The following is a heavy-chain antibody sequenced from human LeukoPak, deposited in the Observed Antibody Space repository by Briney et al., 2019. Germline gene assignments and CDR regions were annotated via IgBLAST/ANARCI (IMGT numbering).Heavy chain of an antibody. CDR2: ISSRSSFI. D-gene: IGHD3-3*01. CDR3: ARDYIAYDPLDY. Sequence: GGSLRLSCAASGFTFSTYDMNWVRQAPGKGLEWVSSISSRSSFIYYADSVKGRFTISRDNAKNSLYLQMNSLRAEDTAVYWCARDYIAYDPLDYWGQGTLVTVSS. V-gene: IGHV3-21*01. J-gene: IGHJ4*02. CDR1: GFTFSTYD.